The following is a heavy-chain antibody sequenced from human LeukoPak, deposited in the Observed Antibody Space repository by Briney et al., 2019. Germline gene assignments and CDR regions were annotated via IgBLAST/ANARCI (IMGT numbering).Heavy chain of an antibody. CDR2: IYYSGST. D-gene: IGHD3-3*01. V-gene: IGHV4-61*08. J-gene: IGHJ1*01. CDR3: ASASGSPEHFQH. Sequence: SETLSLTCTVSGGSISSGGYYWSWIRQPPGKGLEWIGYIYYSGSTNYNPSLKSRVTISVDTSKNQFSLKLSSVTAADTAVYYCASASGSPEHFQHWGQGTLVTVSS. CDR1: GGSISSGGYY.